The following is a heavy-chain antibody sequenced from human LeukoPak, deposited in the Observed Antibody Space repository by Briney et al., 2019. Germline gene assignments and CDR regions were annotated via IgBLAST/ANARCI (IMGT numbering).Heavy chain of an antibody. CDR3: ARGLRGWLRLTPFDY. CDR2: ICTSGST. D-gene: IGHD5-12*01. CDR1: GGSISTYC. V-gene: IGHV4-4*07. J-gene: IGHJ4*02. Sequence: SETLSLTCTVSGGSISTYCWSWIRQPAGKGLEWIGHICTSGSTNYNPSLKSRVTMSVDTSNNEFSLKLSSVTAADTAVYYCARGLRGWLRLTPFDYWGQGTLVTVSS.